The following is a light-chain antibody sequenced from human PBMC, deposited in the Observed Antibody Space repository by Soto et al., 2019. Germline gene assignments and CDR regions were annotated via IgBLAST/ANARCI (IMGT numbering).Light chain of an antibody. CDR2: GAS. V-gene: IGKV3-20*01. Sequence: EIVLTQSPGTLSLSPGERATLSCRASQSVSSNYLAWYQQKTGQAPRLLIYGASSRATGIPDRFSGSGSGTDFTLTISRLEPEDFAVYYCQQYGYSAMFTFGQGTKLEIK. CDR1: QSVSSNY. J-gene: IGKJ2*01. CDR3: QQYGYSAMFT.